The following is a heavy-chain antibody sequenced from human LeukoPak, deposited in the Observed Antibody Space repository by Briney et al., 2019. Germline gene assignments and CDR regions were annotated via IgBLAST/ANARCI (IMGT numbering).Heavy chain of an antibody. V-gene: IGHV4-30-2*01. CDR2: IYHSGST. J-gene: IGHJ4*02. Sequence: PSQTLSLTCAVSGGSISSDGYSWSWIRQPPGKGLEWIGYIYHSGSTYYNPSLKSRVTISVDRSKNQFSLKLSSVTAADTAVYYCARVRYYDSSGYYYYFGYWGQGTLVTVSS. CDR3: ARVRYYDSSGYYYYFGY. D-gene: IGHD3-22*01. CDR1: GGSISSDGYS.